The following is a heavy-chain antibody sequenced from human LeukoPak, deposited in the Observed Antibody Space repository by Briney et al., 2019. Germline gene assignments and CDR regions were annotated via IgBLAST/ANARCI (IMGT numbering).Heavy chain of an antibody. D-gene: IGHD1-14*01. V-gene: IGHV3-7*01. J-gene: IGHJ4*02. CDR3: ARDPGSSAFDL. Sequence: PGGSLRLSRAASGFSFSSCWMSWVRQTPENGLEFVGNIDRDGGVRNYMDSLKGRCTISRDNGKKSLYLEINSLRADDTAVYYCARDPGSSAFDLWGRGALVTVSS. CDR1: GFSFSSCW. CDR2: IDRDGGVR.